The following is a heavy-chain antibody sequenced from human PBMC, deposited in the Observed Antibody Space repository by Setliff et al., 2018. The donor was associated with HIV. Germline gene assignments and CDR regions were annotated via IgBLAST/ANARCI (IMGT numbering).Heavy chain of an antibody. J-gene: IGHJ6*03. CDR2: INPSGCST. V-gene: IGHV1-46*03. Sequence: ASVKVSCKASGYTFTSYYMHWVRQAPGQGLEWMGTINPSGCSTSYAQKFQGRVTMTRDTSTSTVYMELSSLRSEDTAVYYCARDCSSTSCPGSFNYYYYYYYMDVWGKGTTVTVSS. CDR3: ARDCSSTSCPGSFNYYYYYYYMDV. CDR1: GYTFTSYY. D-gene: IGHD2-2*01.